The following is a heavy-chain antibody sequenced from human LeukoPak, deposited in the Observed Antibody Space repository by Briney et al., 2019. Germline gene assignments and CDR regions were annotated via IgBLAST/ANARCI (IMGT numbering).Heavy chain of an antibody. CDR3: AAESTIGTSAFDI. V-gene: IGHV1-58*02. Sequence: GTSVKVSCKASGFTFTSSAMQWVRQARGQRLEWIGWIVVGSGNTNYAQRFQERVTITRDMSTSTAYMELSSLRSEDTAVYYCAAESTIGTSAFDIWGQGTMVTVSS. D-gene: IGHD1-1*01. CDR2: IVVGSGNT. CDR1: GFTFTSSA. J-gene: IGHJ3*02.